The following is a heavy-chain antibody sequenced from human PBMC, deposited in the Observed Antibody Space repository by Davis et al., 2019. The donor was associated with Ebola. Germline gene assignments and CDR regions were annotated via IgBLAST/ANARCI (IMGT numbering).Heavy chain of an antibody. CDR3: ARDFGGYCSSTSCYSWFDP. CDR2: MNPNSGNT. Sequence: ASVKVSCKASGYTFTSYDINWVRQATGQGLEWMGWMNPNSGNTGYAQKFQGRVTMTRDTSTSTVYMELSSLRSEDTAVYYCARDFGGYCSSTSCYSWFDPWGQGTLVTVSS. V-gene: IGHV1-8*02. CDR1: GYTFTSYD. D-gene: IGHD2-2*02. J-gene: IGHJ5*02.